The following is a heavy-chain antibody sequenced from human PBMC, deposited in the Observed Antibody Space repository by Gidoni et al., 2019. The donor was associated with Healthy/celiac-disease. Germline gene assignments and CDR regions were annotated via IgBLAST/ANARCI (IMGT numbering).Heavy chain of an antibody. CDR1: GGSISSSRYY. CDR2: IYYSGST. Sequence: QLQLQESGPGLVKPSETLSLTCTVSGGSISSSRYYWGWIRQPPGKGLEWIGSIYYSGSTYYNPSLKSRVTISVDTSKNQFSLKLSSVTAADTAVYYCARQLLEWELLQAEYFQHWGQGTLVTVSS. V-gene: IGHV4-39*01. J-gene: IGHJ1*01. CDR3: ARQLLEWELLQAEYFQH. D-gene: IGHD1-26*01.